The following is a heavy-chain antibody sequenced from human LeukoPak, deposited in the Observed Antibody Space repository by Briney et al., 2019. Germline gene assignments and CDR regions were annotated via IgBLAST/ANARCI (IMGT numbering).Heavy chain of an antibody. D-gene: IGHD3-3*01. CDR2: FAGSDTTT. CDR3: AKGRFLEWLRFDY. CDR1: GFDFGAYE. Sequence: GGSLRLSCAASGFDFGAYEMNWVRQAPGKGLEWVAYFAGSDTTTYYADSVKGRFTISRDNARNSLYLQMNSLRAEDTAVYYCAKGRFLEWLRFDYWGQGTLVTVSS. J-gene: IGHJ4*02. V-gene: IGHV3-48*03.